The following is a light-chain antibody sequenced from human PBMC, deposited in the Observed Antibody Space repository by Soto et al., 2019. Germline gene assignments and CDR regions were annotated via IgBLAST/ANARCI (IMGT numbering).Light chain of an antibody. CDR1: QDINNK. CDR2: RAS. V-gene: IGKV3-15*01. Sequence: EIVMTQSPATLSVSQGERVTLSCRASQDINNKLAWYQQKPGQAPRLLIFRASTRPTGIPARFSGSGSGTVFTLTISSLQSEDFAVSYCQHDNNWPLTFGGGTKVEIK. J-gene: IGKJ4*01. CDR3: QHDNNWPLT.